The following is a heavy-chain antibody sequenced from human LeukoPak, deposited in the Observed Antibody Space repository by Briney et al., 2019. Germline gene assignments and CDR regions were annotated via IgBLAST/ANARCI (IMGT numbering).Heavy chain of an antibody. V-gene: IGHV3-21*01. Sequence: PGGSLRLSCAASGFTFSSYSMNWVRQAPGKGLEWVSSISSSSSFIYYADSVKGRFTISRDNAKNSLYLQMNSLRAEDTAVYYCARVESQLLPFDYWGQGTLVTVSS. CDR2: ISSSSSFI. CDR1: GFTFSSYS. J-gene: IGHJ4*02. CDR3: ARVESQLLPFDY. D-gene: IGHD2-2*01.